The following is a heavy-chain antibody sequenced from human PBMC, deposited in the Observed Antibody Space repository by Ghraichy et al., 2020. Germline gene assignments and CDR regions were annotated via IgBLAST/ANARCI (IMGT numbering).Heavy chain of an antibody. D-gene: IGHD4-17*01. Sequence: SQTLSLTCAVYGGSFSGYYWSWIRQPPGKGLEWIGEINHSGSTNYNPSLKSRVTISTDTSKNQFSLKLSSVTAADTAVYYCSRGGGDGGYGDYARAFDIWGQGTMVTVSS. CDR2: INHSGST. CDR1: GGSFSGYY. V-gene: IGHV4-34*01. CDR3: SRGGGDGGYGDYARAFDI. J-gene: IGHJ3*02.